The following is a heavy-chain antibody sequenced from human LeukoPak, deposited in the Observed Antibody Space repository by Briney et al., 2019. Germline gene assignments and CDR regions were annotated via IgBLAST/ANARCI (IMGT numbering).Heavy chain of an antibody. D-gene: IGHD5-18*01. CDR3: ARGRIQLWLLYYYYYGMDV. V-gene: IGHV4-34*01. CDR1: GGSLSGYY. CDR2: INHSGST. J-gene: IGHJ6*02. Sequence: SETLSLTCAVYGGSLSGYYWSWIRQPPGKGLEWIGEINHSGSTNYNPSLKSRVTISVDTSKNQFSLKLSYVTAADTAVYYCARGRIQLWLLYYYYYGMDVWGQGTTVTVSS.